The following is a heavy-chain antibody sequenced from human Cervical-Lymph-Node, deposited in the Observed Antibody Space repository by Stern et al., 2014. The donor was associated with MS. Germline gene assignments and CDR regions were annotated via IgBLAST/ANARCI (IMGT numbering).Heavy chain of an antibody. J-gene: IGHJ4*02. Sequence: QLVQSGGTVVQPGTSLRLSCEGSGFTFSNHGMNWVRRAPGKGLEWVASLWYDGRNKMYEDSVRGRFTISRDNSKNTLYLQMDTLRVEDTAVYYCARSSSSGWDYWGPGTLVAVSS. CDR2: LWYDGRNK. CDR3: ARSSSSGWDY. CDR1: GFTFSNHG. D-gene: IGHD6-25*01. V-gene: IGHV3-33*01.